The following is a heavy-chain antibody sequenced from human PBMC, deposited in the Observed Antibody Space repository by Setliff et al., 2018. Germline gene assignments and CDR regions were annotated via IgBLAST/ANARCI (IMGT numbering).Heavy chain of an antibody. D-gene: IGHD3-3*01. J-gene: IGHJ4*03. CDR1: GYPFNNYG. CDR3: ARSWRAGALNHFDY. Sequence: ASVKVSCKASGYPFNNYGISWLRQTPGQGLEWMGWIGGHNDDPLFAQKFQGRVTMTTDTSTTTAYMELKSLRSDDTAVYYCARSWRAGALNHFDYWGPWDSPGHRLL. V-gene: IGHV1-18*01. CDR2: IGGHNDDP.